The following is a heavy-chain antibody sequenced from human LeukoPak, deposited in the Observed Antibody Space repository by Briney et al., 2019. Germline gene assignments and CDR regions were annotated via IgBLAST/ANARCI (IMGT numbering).Heavy chain of an antibody. Sequence: ASVKVSCKASGYTFTSYGISWVRQAPGQGLEWMGWISAYNGNTNYAQKLQGRVTMTTDTSTSTAYMELRSLRSDDTAVYYCARDRSTTIGVFGYYYYMDVWGKGTTVTVSS. CDR2: ISAYNGNT. CDR3: ARDRSTTIGVFGYYYYMDV. V-gene: IGHV1-18*01. D-gene: IGHD3-3*01. J-gene: IGHJ6*03. CDR1: GYTFTSYG.